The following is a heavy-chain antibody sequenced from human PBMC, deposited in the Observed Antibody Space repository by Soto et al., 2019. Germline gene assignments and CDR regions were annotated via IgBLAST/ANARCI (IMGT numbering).Heavy chain of an antibody. J-gene: IGHJ4*02. CDR3: APSPFKSIAARVGYYSDY. D-gene: IGHD6-6*01. Sequence: GGSLRLSCAASGFTFSSYSMNWVRQAPGKGLEWVSYISSSSSTIYYADSVKGRFTISRDNAKNSLYLQMNSLRAEDTAVYYCAPSPFKSIAARVGYYSDYWGQGTLVTVSS. CDR1: GFTFSSYS. CDR2: ISSSSSTI. V-gene: IGHV3-48*01.